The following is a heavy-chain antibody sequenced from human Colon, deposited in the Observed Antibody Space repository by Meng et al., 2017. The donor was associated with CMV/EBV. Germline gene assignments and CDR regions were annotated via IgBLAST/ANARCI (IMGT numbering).Heavy chain of an antibody. CDR3: ARANYSTFDGGLPYYYYGMDV. CDR2: VYFSGRT. J-gene: IGHJ6*02. D-gene: IGHD2-2*01. Sequence: SETLSLTCSVSGGSMITYYYTWIRQTPGRPLEWLGFVYFSGRTKYNPSLSSRLSMSLDVAENQVSLNMTSVTAADTAVYYCARANYSTFDGGLPYYYYGMDVWGQGTTVTVSS. CDR1: GGSMITYY. V-gene: IGHV4-59*01.